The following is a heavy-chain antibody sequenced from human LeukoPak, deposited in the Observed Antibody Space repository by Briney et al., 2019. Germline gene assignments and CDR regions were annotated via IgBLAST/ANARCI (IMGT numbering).Heavy chain of an antibody. D-gene: IGHD3-16*02. J-gene: IGHJ4*02. CDR2: ISGSGDST. CDR1: GFTFNNYA. V-gene: IGHV3-23*01. CDR3: AKGRSYLDYFDY. Sequence: GGSLRLSCAASGFTFNNYAMNWVRQAPGKGLEWVSSISGSGDSTFYADSVKGRFTISRDNSKNTLYLQMNSLRAEDTAVYYCAKGRSYLDYFDYWGQGTLVTVSS.